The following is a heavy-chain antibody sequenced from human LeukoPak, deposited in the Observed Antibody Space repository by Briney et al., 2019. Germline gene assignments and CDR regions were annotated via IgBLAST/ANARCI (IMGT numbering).Heavy chain of an antibody. V-gene: IGHV4-59*01. J-gene: IGHJ5*02. Sequence: SETLSLTCTVSGGSISSYYWSWIRKPPGKGLEWIGYIYYSGSTNYNPSLKSRATISVDTSKNQFSLKLSSVTAADTAVYYCARLGSPINWFDPWGQGTLVTVSS. CDR3: ARLGSPINWFDP. CDR2: IYYSGST. D-gene: IGHD6-13*01. CDR1: GGSISSYY.